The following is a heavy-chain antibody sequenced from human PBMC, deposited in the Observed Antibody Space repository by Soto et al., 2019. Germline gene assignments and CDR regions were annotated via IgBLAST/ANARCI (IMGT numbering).Heavy chain of an antibody. CDR1: GFTFSNAW. J-gene: IGHJ6*02. CDR3: TALKEVRGVIGGYYYYGMDV. CDR2: IKSKTDGGTT. Sequence: PGGYLRLSCAASGFTFSNAWMSWVRQAPGKGLEWVGRIKSKTDGGTTDYAAPVKGRFTISRDDSKNTLYLQTNSLKTEDTAVYYCTALKEVRGVIGGYYYYGMDVWGQGTTVTVSS. D-gene: IGHD3-10*01. V-gene: IGHV3-15*01.